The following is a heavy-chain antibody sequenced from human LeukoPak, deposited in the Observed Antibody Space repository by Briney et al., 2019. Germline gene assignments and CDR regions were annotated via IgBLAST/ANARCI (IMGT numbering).Heavy chain of an antibody. D-gene: IGHD1-26*01. V-gene: IGHV1-2*06. CDR1: GYTFTGYY. J-gene: IGHJ4*02. CDR2: INPNSGGT. Sequence: ASVKVSCKASGYTFTGYYMHLVRQAPGQGLEWMGRINPNSGGTNYAQKFQGRVTMTRDTSISTAYMELSRLRSDDTAVYYCARRHRELAQLDYWGQGTLVTVSS. CDR3: ARRHRELAQLDY.